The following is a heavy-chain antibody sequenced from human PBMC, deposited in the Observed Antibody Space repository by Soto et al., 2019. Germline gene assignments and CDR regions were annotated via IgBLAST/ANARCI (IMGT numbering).Heavy chain of an antibody. J-gene: IGHJ4*02. D-gene: IGHD5-12*01. CDR1: GDSFSIYSGA. CDR3: ANDPGYSXDY. V-gene: IGHV6-1*01. Sequence: SQSLSLTCVISGDSFSIYSGAWNWIRQSPSRGLEWLGRTYYRSKWYYDYAESVKSRIIISVDTSKNQFSLQLNPVTPEDAAVYYCANDPGYSXDYWCQGTQVTVSS. CDR2: TYYRSKWYY.